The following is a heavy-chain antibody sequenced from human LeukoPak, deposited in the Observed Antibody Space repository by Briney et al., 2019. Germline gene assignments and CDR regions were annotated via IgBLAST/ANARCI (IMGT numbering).Heavy chain of an antibody. V-gene: IGHV4-30-2*01. J-gene: IGHJ4*02. CDR3: AREEGTGGIDY. CDR2: IYHSGST. Sequence: SETLSLTCAVSGGSISSGGYSWSWIRQPPGKGLEWIGYIYHSGSTYYNPSLKSRVTISVDRSKNQFSLKLSSVTAADTAVYYCAREEGTGGIDYWGQGTLDTVSS. D-gene: IGHD7-27*01. CDR1: GGSISSGGYS.